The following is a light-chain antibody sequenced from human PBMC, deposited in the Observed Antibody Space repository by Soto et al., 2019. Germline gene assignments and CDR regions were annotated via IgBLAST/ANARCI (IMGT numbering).Light chain of an antibody. CDR3: QQSYTTSWT. CDR1: PTISNY. CDR2: TVS. Sequence: DIQMTPSPSSLSASVGDRVPITCRANPTISNYLNWYQQKPGKAPKLLVYTVSNLHSGVPSRFSGGASGTDFTLTISSLQPEDCATYYCQQSYTTSWTFGQGTKVAIK. V-gene: IGKV1-39*01. J-gene: IGKJ1*01.